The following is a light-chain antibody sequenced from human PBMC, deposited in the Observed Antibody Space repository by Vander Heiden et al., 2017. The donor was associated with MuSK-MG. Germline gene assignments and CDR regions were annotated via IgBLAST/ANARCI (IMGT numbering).Light chain of an antibody. CDR3: QQLNTYPLT. CDR2: AAS. Sequence: DIQLTQSPSSLSASVGDRVIITCRASQGIGGYIAWYRQKPGKAPELLIYAASTLQRGVSSRFSGSRSATEFTLTISSLQPEDFATYYCQQLNTYPLTFGGGTKVDIK. CDR1: QGIGGY. J-gene: IGKJ4*01. V-gene: IGKV1-9*01.